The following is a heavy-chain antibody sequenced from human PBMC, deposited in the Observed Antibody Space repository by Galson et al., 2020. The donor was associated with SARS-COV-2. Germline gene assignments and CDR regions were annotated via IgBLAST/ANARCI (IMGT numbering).Heavy chain of an antibody. CDR3: ATLRFTVTAGGDYYFYS. V-gene: IGHV3-53*01. CDR2: IYGDPTT. Sequence: GGSLRLSCAASGFRVNNIYMSWVRQAQGKGLEWVSSIYGDPTTYYADSVKGRFTISRDIPNNTLYLQMKILRAEDTAFYYCATLRFTVTAGGDYYFYSWCQGTLVTVSS. J-gene: IGHJ4*02. CDR1: GFRVNNIY. D-gene: IGHD2-21*02.